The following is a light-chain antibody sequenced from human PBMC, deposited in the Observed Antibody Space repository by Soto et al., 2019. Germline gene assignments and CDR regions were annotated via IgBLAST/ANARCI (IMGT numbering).Light chain of an antibody. V-gene: IGKV2-28*01. CDR2: WDS. CDR1: QXXXXXXXXXX. CDR3: XQALQSPWT. J-gene: IGKJ1*01. Sequence: IVMTQSPLSLPVTPGEPASLSCXSXQXXXXXXXXXXLDWYLQKPGLSPQLLIYWDSSRASGVPXXFXGXGXGXDXXXXIXXVXXEDVGVYYCXQALQSPWTLGQGTKVEI.